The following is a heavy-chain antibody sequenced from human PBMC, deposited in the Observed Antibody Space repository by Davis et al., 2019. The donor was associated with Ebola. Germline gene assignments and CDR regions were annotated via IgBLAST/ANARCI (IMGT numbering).Heavy chain of an antibody. Sequence: PGGSLRLSCAASGFTFDDYAMHWVRHAPGKGLEWVSGISWNSGSIGYADSVKGRFTISRDNAKNSLYLQMNSLRAEDTALYYCANMWYYSQLDYWGQGTLVTVSS. CDR1: GFTFDDYA. V-gene: IGHV3-9*01. CDR2: ISWNSGSI. CDR3: ANMWYYSQLDY. J-gene: IGHJ4*02. D-gene: IGHD3-10*01.